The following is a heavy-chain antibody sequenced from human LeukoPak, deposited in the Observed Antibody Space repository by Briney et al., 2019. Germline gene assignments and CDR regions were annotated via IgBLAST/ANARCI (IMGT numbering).Heavy chain of an antibody. V-gene: IGHV4-31*11. D-gene: IGHD1-1*01. Sequence: SETLSLTCAVSGYSISSGYYWGWIRQHPGKGLEWIGYIYYSGSTYYNPSLKSRVTISVDTSKNQFSLKLSSVTAADTAVYYCARTGTTPFNNWFDPWGQGTLVTVSS. CDR3: ARTGTTPFNNWFDP. J-gene: IGHJ5*02. CDR2: IYYSGST. CDR1: GYSISSGYY.